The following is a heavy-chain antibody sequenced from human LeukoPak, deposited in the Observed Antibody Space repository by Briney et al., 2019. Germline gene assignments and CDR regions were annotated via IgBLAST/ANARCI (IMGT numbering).Heavy chain of an antibody. CDR1: SGSIISNNDY. V-gene: IGHV4-39*07. Sequence: PSETLSLTCSVSSGSIISNNDYWGWIRQPPGKGLGWIATIHYSGRTYYNPSLKSRGTISVDTSQNQFSLRLSSLTAADTAVYYCARLSLKVLEWSPTKGKETHYFDYWGQGTLVTVSS. J-gene: IGHJ4*02. D-gene: IGHD3-3*01. CDR2: IHYSGRT. CDR3: ARLSLKVLEWSPTKGKETHYFDY.